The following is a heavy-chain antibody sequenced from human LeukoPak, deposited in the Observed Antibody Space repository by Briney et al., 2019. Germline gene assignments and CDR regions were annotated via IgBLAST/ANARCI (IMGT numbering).Heavy chain of an antibody. V-gene: IGHV4-39*07. Sequence: PSETLSLTCTVSGGSISSSSYYWGWIRQPPGKGLEWIGSIHYSGSTNYNPSLKSRVTISVDTSKNQFSLKLSSVTAADTAVYYCARVDYGSSFFDYWGQGTLVTVSS. CDR3: ARVDYGSSFFDY. CDR1: GGSISSSSYY. J-gene: IGHJ4*02. CDR2: IHYSGST. D-gene: IGHD3-10*01.